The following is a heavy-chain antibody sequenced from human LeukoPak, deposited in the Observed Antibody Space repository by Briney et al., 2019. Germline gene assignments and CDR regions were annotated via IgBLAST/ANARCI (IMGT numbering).Heavy chain of an antibody. CDR2: INPNSGVT. V-gene: IGHV1-2*02. Sequence: ASVKVSCTTSGYTFTVYYLHWVRQAPGQGPEWMGWINPNSGVTNYAQRFLGRVTMTRDTSISTTYMELSRLRSDDTAVYYCARAHFWSGYTPLDVWGQGTTVTVSS. CDR1: GYTFTVYY. CDR3: ARAHFWSGYTPLDV. D-gene: IGHD3-3*02. J-gene: IGHJ6*02.